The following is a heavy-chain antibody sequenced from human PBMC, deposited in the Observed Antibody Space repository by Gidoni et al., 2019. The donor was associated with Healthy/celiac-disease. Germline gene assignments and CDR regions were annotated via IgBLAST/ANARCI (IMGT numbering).Heavy chain of an antibody. Sequence: QVQLQESGPGLVKPSQTLSLTCTVSGGSISSGSYDWSWIRQPAGKGLEWIGRIYTSGSTNYNPSLKRRVTISVDTSKNQFSLKLSSVTAADTAVYYCATSVLRFLEVSFDYWGQGTLVTVSS. CDR3: ATSVLRFLEVSFDY. V-gene: IGHV4-61*02. CDR2: IYTSGST. CDR1: GGSISSGSYD. J-gene: IGHJ4*02. D-gene: IGHD3-3*01.